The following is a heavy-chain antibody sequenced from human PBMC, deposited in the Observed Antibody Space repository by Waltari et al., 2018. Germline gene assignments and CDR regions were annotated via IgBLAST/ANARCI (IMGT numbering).Heavy chain of an antibody. V-gene: IGHV3-23*01. Sequence: EVQLLESGGGLVQPGGSLRLSCAASGFTFSSYAMSWVRQAPGQGLEWVSAISGSGGSTYYADSVKGRFTISRDNSKNTLYLQMNSLRAEDTAVYYCAKLPPNLLVTAIGSRVYYWGQGTLVTVSS. CDR3: AKLPPNLLVTAIGSRVYY. J-gene: IGHJ4*02. D-gene: IGHD2-21*02. CDR1: GFTFSSYA. CDR2: ISGSGGST.